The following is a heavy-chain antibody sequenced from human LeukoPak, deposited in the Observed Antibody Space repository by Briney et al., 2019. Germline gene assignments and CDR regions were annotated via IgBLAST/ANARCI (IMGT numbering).Heavy chain of an antibody. CDR1: GFTFSTNV. Sequence: GGSLRLSCVASGFTFSTNVMHWVRQAPGKGLEWVALIWHDGSNKYYADSVKDRFTIFRDNSKNTLYLEMTSLRAEDTALYYCARDRGYTYGHPFDYWGQGTLVTVSA. D-gene: IGHD5-18*01. V-gene: IGHV3-33*01. J-gene: IGHJ4*02. CDR3: ARDRGYTYGHPFDY. CDR2: IWHDGSNK.